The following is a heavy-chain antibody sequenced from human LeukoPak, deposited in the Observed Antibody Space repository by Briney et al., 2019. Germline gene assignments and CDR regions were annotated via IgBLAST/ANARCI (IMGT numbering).Heavy chain of an antibody. V-gene: IGHV3-23*01. CDR3: ANDPTKYLNTAMALFDY. CDR1: GFTFSSYA. CDR2: ISGSGGST. J-gene: IGHJ4*02. Sequence: QSGGSLRLSCAASGFTFSSYAMSWVRQAPGKGLEWVSAISGSGGSTYYADSVKGRFTISRDNSKNTLYLQMNSLRAEDTAVYYCANDPTKYLNTAMALFDYWGQGTLVTVSS. D-gene: IGHD5-18*01.